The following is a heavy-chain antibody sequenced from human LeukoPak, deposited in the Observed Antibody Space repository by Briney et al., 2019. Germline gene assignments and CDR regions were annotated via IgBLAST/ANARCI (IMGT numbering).Heavy chain of an antibody. CDR1: GFTFSSYG. V-gene: IGHV3-30*18. J-gene: IGHJ4*02. D-gene: IGHD1-26*01. CDR2: ISYDGSNK. Sequence: GGSLRLSCAASGFTFSSYGMHWVRQAPGKGLEWVAVISYDGSNKYYAGSVKGRFTISRDNPKNTLYLQMNSLRAEDTAVYYCAKDITAALGSHWGQGTLVTVSS. CDR3: AKDITAALGSH.